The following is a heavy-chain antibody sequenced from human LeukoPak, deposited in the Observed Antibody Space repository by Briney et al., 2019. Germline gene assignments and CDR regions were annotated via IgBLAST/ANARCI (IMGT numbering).Heavy chain of an antibody. J-gene: IGHJ4*02. CDR3: AQLRYFDWLMDY. CDR2: IYYSGST. CDR1: GGSITSYY. D-gene: IGHD3-9*01. Sequence: SETLSLTCTVSGGSITSYYWSWIRQPPGKGLEWIGYIYYSGSTNYNPSLKSRVTISVDTSKNHFSLKLSSVTAADTAVYYCAQLRYFDWLMDYWGQGTLVTVSS. V-gene: IGHV4-59*01.